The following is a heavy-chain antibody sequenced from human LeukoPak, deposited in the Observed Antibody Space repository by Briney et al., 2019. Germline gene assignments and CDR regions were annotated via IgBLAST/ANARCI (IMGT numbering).Heavy chain of an antibody. V-gene: IGHV3-23*01. Sequence: GGSLRLSCAASGFTFSSYAMSWVRQAPGKGPEWVSAISGSGGSTYYADSVKGRFTISRDNSKNTLYLQMNSLRAEDTAVYYCAKIYSGSYYGLSYFDYWGQGTLVTVSS. CDR3: AKIYSGSYYGLSYFDY. CDR1: GFTFSSYA. D-gene: IGHD1-26*01. J-gene: IGHJ4*02. CDR2: ISGSGGST.